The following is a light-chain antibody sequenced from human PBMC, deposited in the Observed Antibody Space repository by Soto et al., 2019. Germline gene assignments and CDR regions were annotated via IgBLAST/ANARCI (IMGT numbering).Light chain of an antibody. J-gene: IGLJ2*01. CDR3: CAYAGSSPFVI. Sequence: QSALTQPASVSGSPGQSITISCTGTSSDVGSYNLVSWYQQHPGKVPKLMIYEVTKRPSGVSNRFSGSKSGNTASLTISGLQAEDEADSYCCAYAGSSPFVIFGGGTKLTVL. CDR1: SSDVGSYNL. CDR2: EVT. V-gene: IGLV2-23*02.